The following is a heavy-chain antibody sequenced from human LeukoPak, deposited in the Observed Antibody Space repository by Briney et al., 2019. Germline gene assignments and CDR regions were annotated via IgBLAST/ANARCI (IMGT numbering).Heavy chain of an antibody. CDR1: GFTISSNY. Sequence: PGGSLRLSCAASGFTISSNYMSWVRQAPGKGLGWVSVIYSGGSTYYADSVKGRFTISRDNSKTTLYLQMNSLRAEDTAVYYCARGFGYSNNYYFDYWRQGTLVTVSS. V-gene: IGHV3-66*01. CDR2: IYSGGST. J-gene: IGHJ4*02. CDR3: ARGFGYSNNYYFDY. D-gene: IGHD6-13*01.